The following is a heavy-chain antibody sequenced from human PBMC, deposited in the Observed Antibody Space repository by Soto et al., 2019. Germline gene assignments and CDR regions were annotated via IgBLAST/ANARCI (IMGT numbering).Heavy chain of an antibody. J-gene: IGHJ4*02. CDR3: AKYRGQTTAVFYFDC. V-gene: IGHV3-23*01. Sequence: PGGSLRLSCSASGFTFSTYVMGWVRQAPGKGLEWVSGIRSSGGITYYADSVRGRFTISRDNSKNTLYLEMNSLRVDDTAVYYCAKYRGQTTAVFYFDCWGQGT. CDR1: GFTFSTYV. CDR2: IRSSGGIT. D-gene: IGHD4-17*01.